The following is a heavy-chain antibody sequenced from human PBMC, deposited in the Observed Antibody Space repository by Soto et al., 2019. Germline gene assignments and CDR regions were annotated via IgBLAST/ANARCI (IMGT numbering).Heavy chain of an antibody. CDR3: ATGLNSGSYQVIDY. J-gene: IGHJ4*02. CDR1: GGTFSSYA. D-gene: IGHD1-26*01. V-gene: IGHV1-69*06. CDR2: IIPIFGTA. Sequence: VKVSCKASGGTFSSYAISWVRQAPGHGLEWMGGIIPIFGTANYAQKFQGRVTITADKSTSTAYMELSSLRSEDTAVYYCATGLNSGSYQVIDYWGQGTLVTVSS.